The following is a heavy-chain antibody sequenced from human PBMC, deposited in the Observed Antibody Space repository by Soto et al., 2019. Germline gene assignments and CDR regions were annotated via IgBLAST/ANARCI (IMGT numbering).Heavy chain of an antibody. CDR2: FIPIIGGG. J-gene: IGHJ3*01. D-gene: IGHD2-15*01. CDR3: ARRSVSHSNAFDF. Sequence: QVQLVQSGAAVKKPGSSVKVSCKASGGTFRNLALNWVRQAPGQGLEWMGGFIPIIGGGINAQKFQGRVTITSDESTSTAYMELSSLKSEDTAMYCCARRSVSHSNAFDFWGQGPMVTVSS. V-gene: IGHV1-69*01. CDR1: GGTFRNLA.